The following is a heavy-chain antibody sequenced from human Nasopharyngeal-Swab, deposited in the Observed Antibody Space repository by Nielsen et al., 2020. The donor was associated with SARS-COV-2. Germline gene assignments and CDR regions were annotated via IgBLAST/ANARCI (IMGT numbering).Heavy chain of an antibody. D-gene: IGHD6-19*01. CDR3: SKKGQQWLSDDAFDT. J-gene: IGHJ3*02. Sequence: GEALKISCEASGFNFSNYAMGLVRQAPGKGLEWVSVISGRGVSTYYGDSVKGRFAISRDNSKYRLYLQMNSLKVEDTAIYYCSKKGQQWLSDDAFDTWGQGTLVSISS. CDR1: GFNFSNYA. V-gene: IGHV3-23*02. CDR2: ISGRGVST.